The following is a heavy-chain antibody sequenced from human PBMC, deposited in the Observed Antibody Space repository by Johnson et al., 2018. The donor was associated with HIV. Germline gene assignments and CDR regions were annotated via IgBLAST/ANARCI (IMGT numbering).Heavy chain of an antibody. CDR1: GFTFSSYA. D-gene: IGHD3-10*01. V-gene: IGHV3-30-3*01. CDR2: ISYDGSNK. CDR3: ARAGPRGDAFDI. J-gene: IGHJ3*02. Sequence: QVQLVESGGGLVQPGRSLRLSCAASGFTFSSYAMHWVRQAPGKGLEWVAVISYDGSNKNYADSVKGRLTISRDNSKNTLYLQMNSLRAEDTAVYYCARAGPRGDAFDIWGQGTMVTVSS.